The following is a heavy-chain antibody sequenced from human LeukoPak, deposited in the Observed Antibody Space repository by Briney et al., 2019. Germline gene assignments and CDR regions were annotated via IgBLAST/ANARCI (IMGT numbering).Heavy chain of an antibody. CDR3: ARVGDWNDLVY. V-gene: IGHV4-59*01. Sequence: SETLSLTCTVSGGSISPYYWSWIRQTPGKGLEWIGYILYSGTPTNYNPSLKSRVTISVDTSKNQFSLKLSSVTAADTAVYYCARVGDWNDLVYWGQGTLVTVSS. CDR2: ILYSGTPT. J-gene: IGHJ4*02. D-gene: IGHD1-1*01. CDR1: GGSISPYY.